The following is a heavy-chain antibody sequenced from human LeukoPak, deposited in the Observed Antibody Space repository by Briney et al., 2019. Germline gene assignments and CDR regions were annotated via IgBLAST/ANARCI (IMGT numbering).Heavy chain of an antibody. CDR2: SGNKASTYTT. V-gene: IGHV3-72*01. CDR3: TRGYSGVSVYAFDI. J-gene: IGHJ3*02. D-gene: IGHD5-12*01. CDR1: EFALSDHY. Sequence: GGSLRLSVAASEFALSDHYIDWVGQAPGKGLEGVGLSGNKASTYTTEYAASVKGRFTLSRDDSKNSLYLQMNSLKSEDTAVYHCTRGYSGVSVYAFDIWGQGTMVTVSS.